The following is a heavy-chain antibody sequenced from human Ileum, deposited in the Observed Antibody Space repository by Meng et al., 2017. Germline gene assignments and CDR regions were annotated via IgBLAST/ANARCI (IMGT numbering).Heavy chain of an antibody. Sequence: QVQLVQSGAEVKKPGASAKASCKASGYTFTTYCSSWVRQAPGQGLEWMGWMNTDKGNTNYAQKFQGRVTMTRDTSTSTAYMELRSLRSDATAVYYCAREGAYNGGDYWGQGTLVTVSS. CDR2: MNTDKGNT. CDR1: GYTFTTYC. CDR3: AREGAYNGGDY. J-gene: IGHJ4*02. V-gene: IGHV1-18*01. D-gene: IGHD1-1*01.